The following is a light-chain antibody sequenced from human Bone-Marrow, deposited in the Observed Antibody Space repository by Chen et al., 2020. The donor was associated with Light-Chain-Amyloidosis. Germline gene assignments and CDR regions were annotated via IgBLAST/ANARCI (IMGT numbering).Light chain of an antibody. J-gene: IGKJ2*01. V-gene: IGKV1-39*01. CDR3: QQSYNTPRT. CDR1: QRIGNY. CDR2: AAS. Sequence: DIQLTQSPASLSASVGDRVTITCRASQRIGNYLNWFQQKPGKAPNLLIYAASNLQSGVPSRFSGSGSGADFTLTISSLQPEDFATYYCQQSYNTPRTFGQGTKLEIK.